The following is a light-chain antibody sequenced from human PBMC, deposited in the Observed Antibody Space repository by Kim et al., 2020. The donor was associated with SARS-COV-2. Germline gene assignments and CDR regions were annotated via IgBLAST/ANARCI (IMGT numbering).Light chain of an antibody. CDR3: SSYRGSGYV. V-gene: IGLV2-14*03. CDR2: DVT. J-gene: IGLJ1*01. CDR1: SSDVGGYNY. Sequence: QSALTQPASVSGSPGQSITISCTGTSSDVGGYNYVSWYQQYPGKAPKLMLYDVTKRPSGVSNRFSGSKSGNTASLTISGLQAEDEADYYCSSYRGSGYVFGTGTKVTVL.